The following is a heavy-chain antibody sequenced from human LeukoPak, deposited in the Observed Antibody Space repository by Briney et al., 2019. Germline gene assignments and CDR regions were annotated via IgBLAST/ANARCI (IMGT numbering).Heavy chain of an antibody. J-gene: IGHJ4*02. CDR3: ALNWNCDY. Sequence: GGSLRLSCAASGFTFRSYAMSWVRQAPGKGLEWVSAISNSGGSTYYADSVKGRFTISRDNSKNTLFLQMNSLGAEDTAVYYCALNWNCDYWGQGTLVTVSS. V-gene: IGHV3-23*01. CDR1: GFTFRSYA. CDR2: ISNSGGST. D-gene: IGHD1-1*01.